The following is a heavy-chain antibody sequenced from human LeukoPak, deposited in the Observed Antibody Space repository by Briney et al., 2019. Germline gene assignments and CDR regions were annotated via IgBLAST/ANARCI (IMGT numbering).Heavy chain of an antibody. CDR3: ARVHTAMAIAPFDY. CDR2: MNPNSGNT. D-gene: IGHD5-18*01. V-gene: IGHV1-8*01. CDR1: GYTFTSYD. J-gene: IGHJ4*02. Sequence: ASVKVSCKASGYTFTSYDINWVRQATGQGLEWMGWMNPNSGNTGYAQKFQGRVTMTRNTSISTAYMELSSLRSDDTAVYYCARVHTAMAIAPFDYWGQGTLVTVSS.